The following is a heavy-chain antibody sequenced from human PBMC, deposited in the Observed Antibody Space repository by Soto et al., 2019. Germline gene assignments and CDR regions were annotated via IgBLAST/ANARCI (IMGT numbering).Heavy chain of an antibody. CDR1: GGSISSYY. J-gene: IGHJ6*02. D-gene: IGHD1-26*01. Sequence: PSETLSLTCTVSGGSISSYYWSWIRQPPGKGLEWIGYIYYSGSTNYNPSLKSRVTISVDTSKNQFSLKLSSVTAADTAVYYCARDSGSYLYGMDVWGQGTTVTVS. V-gene: IGHV4-59*01. CDR3: ARDSGSYLYGMDV. CDR2: IYYSGST.